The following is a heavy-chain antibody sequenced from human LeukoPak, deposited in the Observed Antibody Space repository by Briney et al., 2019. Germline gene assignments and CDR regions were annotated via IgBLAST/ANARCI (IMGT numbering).Heavy chain of an antibody. CDR1: GYTFTSYD. Sequence: GASVKVSCKASGYTFTSYDINWVRQATGQGLEWMGWINPNSGGTNYAQKFQGRVTMTRDTSISTIYMELSRLISDDTAVYYCARGTRFGAASDTGYWGQGTLVTVSS. D-gene: IGHD6-13*01. CDR3: ARGTRFGAASDTGY. V-gene: IGHV1-2*02. J-gene: IGHJ4*02. CDR2: INPNSGGT.